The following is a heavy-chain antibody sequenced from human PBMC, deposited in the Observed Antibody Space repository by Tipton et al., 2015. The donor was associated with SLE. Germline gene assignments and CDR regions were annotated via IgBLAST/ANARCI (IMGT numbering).Heavy chain of an antibody. CDR1: GGSISSYY. J-gene: IGHJ6*02. D-gene: IGHD6-13*01. V-gene: IGHV4-59*01. CDR3: ARANSSSWYGVDYYGMDV. CDR2: IYYSGST. Sequence: TLSLTCTVSGGSISSYYWSWIRQPPGKGLEWIGYIYYSGSTNYNPSLKSRVTISVDTSKNQFSLKLSSVTAADTAVYYCARANSSSWYGVDYYGMDVWGQGP.